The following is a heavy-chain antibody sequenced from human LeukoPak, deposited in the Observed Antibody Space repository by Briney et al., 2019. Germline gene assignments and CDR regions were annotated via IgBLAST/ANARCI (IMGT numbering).Heavy chain of an antibody. CDR3: ARAPLGSTSHAFDT. Sequence: WASVKVSCKASGYTFTSYGISWVRQAPGQGLEWMGWISAYNGNTNYAQKLQGRVTMTTDTSTSTAYMELRSLRSDDTAVYYCARAPLGSTSHAFDTWGQGTMVTVSS. D-gene: IGHD2-2*01. V-gene: IGHV1-18*01. CDR2: ISAYNGNT. J-gene: IGHJ3*02. CDR1: GYTFTSYG.